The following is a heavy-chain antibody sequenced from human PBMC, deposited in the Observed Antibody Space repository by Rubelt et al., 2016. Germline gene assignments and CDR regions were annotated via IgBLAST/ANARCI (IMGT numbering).Heavy chain of an antibody. CDR2: ISGSGGST. D-gene: IGHD1-7*01. CDR3: AKSGNYAYYYYYMDV. V-gene: IGHV3-23*01. J-gene: IGHJ6*03. Sequence: MSWVRQAPGKGLEWVSAISGSGGSTYYADSVKGRFTISRDNSKNTLYLQMNSLRAEDTAVYYCAKSGNYAYYYYYMDVWGKGTTVTVSS.